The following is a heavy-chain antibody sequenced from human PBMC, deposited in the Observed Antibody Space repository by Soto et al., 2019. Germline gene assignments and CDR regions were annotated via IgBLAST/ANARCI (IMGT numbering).Heavy chain of an antibody. CDR2: ISSSSSYI. D-gene: IGHD3-22*01. J-gene: IGHJ4*02. V-gene: IGHV3-21*01. Sequence: EVQLVESGGGLVKPGGSLRLSCAASGFTFSSYSMNWVRQAPGKGLEWVSSISSSSSYIYYADSVKGRFTISRDNAKNSLYLQMNSLRAEDTAVYCCASAAYYFDTSGYYYWGQGTLVTVSS. CDR1: GFTFSSYS. CDR3: ASAAYYFDTSGYYY.